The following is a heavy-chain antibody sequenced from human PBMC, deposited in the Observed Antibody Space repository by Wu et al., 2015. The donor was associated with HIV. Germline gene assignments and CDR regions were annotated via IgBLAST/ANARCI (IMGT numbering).Heavy chain of an antibody. CDR2: IRTYNGDT. J-gene: IGHJ3*01. CDR3: ARGPRRSLYGSDGFSFQGAFDL. CDR1: DYTFTSYD. D-gene: IGHD2-15*01. Sequence: VQSVGEVKKPGASVKVSCKAFDYTFTSYDLSWVRQAPGQGLEWMGWIRTYNGDTNYAQTLQGRVTMTSRHIHGQTVYNGIEEAXHLTKHGRLNYCARGPRRSLYGSDGFSFQGAFDLWGQGNKGHRL. V-gene: IGHV1-18*01.